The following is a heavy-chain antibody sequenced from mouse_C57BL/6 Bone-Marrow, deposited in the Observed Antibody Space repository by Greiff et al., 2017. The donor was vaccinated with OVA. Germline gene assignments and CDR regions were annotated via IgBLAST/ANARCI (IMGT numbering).Heavy chain of an antibody. CDR2: IWSGGST. D-gene: IGHD1-1*01. CDR1: GFSLTSYG. Sequence: VKLMESGPGLVQPSQSLSITCTVSGFSLTSYGVHWVRQSPGKGLEWLGVIWSGGSTDYNAAFISRLSISKDNSKSQVFFKMNSLQADDTAIYYCARNRDYGSSPLAMDYWGQGTSVTVSS. V-gene: IGHV2-2*01. J-gene: IGHJ4*01. CDR3: ARNRDYGSSPLAMDY.